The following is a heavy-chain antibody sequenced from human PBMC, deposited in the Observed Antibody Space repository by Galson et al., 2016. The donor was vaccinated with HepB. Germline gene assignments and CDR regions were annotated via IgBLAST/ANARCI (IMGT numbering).Heavy chain of an antibody. CDR3: ARTVSIAAAGGADY. D-gene: IGHD6-13*01. CDR1: GYSFTNYW. V-gene: IGHV5-51*01. J-gene: IGHJ4*02. Sequence: QSGAEVKTPGESLKISCKGSGYSFTNYWIAWVRQLPGKGLVWMGIIYPGDSDTKYSPSFQGPVTISADNSISTAYLQWSSLKASDTAMYYCARTVSIAAAGGADYWGQGTLVTVSS. CDR2: IYPGDSDT.